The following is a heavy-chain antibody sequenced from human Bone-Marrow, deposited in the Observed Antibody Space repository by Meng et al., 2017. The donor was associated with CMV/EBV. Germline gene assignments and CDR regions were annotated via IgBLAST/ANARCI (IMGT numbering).Heavy chain of an antibody. D-gene: IGHD6-25*01. J-gene: IGHJ6*02. V-gene: IGHV1-8*01. CDR3: AREGGFLLYGLDV. CDR1: GYTFTSYD. CDR2: VNTKRGHT. Sequence: ASVKVSCKASGYTFTSYDINWVRQAPGQGLEWMGWVNTKRGHTRYAQKFQGRLSITRDTSMTTAYMELTNLRSDDTAVYYCAREGGFLLYGLDVWGQGTTVTVSS.